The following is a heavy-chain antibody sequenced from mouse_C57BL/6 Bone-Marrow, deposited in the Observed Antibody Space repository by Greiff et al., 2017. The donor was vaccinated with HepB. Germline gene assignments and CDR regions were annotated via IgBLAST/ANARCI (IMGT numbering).Heavy chain of an antibody. CDR1: GYTFTSYW. Sequence: QVQLQQPGAELVRPGTSVKLSCKASGYTFTSYWMHWVKQRPGQGLEWIGVIDPSDSYTNYNQKFKGKATLTVDTSSSTAYMQLSSLTSEDSAVYYCARFRWYFDVWGTGTTVTVSS. CDR3: ARFRWYFDV. V-gene: IGHV1-59*01. CDR2: IDPSDSYT. J-gene: IGHJ1*03.